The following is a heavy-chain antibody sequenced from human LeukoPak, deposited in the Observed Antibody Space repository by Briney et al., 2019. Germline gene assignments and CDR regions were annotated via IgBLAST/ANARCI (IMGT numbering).Heavy chain of an antibody. D-gene: IGHD6-13*01. CDR3: LYSSSWFSSVFDI. Sequence: GASVKVSCKASGGTFSSYAISWVRQAPGQGLEWMGGIISIFGTANYAQKFQGRVTITTDESTSTAYMELSSLRSEDTAVYYCLYSSSWFSSVFDIWGQGTMVTVSS. V-gene: IGHV1-69*05. J-gene: IGHJ3*02. CDR1: GGTFSSYA. CDR2: IISIFGTA.